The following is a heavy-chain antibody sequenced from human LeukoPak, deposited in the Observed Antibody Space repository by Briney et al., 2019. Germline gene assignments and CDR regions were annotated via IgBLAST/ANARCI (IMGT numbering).Heavy chain of an antibody. D-gene: IGHD6-13*01. CDR1: GGSFSGYY. CDR2: INHSGST. J-gene: IGHJ5*02. V-gene: IGHV4-34*01. CDR3: ARARYSSSWYKGWFDP. Sequence: ASETLSLTCAVYGGSFSGYYWSWIRQPPGKGLEWIGEINHSGSTNYNPSLKSRVTISVDTSKNQFSLKLSSVTAADTAVYYCARARYSSSWYKGWFDPWGQGTLVTVSS.